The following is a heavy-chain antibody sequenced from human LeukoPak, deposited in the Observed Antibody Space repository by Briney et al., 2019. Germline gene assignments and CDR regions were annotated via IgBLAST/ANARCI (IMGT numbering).Heavy chain of an antibody. CDR1: GGSISSYY. D-gene: IGHD6-13*01. CDR3: ARSIAALVVPFDY. J-gene: IGHJ4*02. CDR2: IYYSGST. V-gene: IGHV4-59*08. Sequence: SETLSLTCTVSGGSISSYYWSWIRQPPGKGLEWIGYIYYSGSTNYNPSLKSRVTISVDTSKNQFSLKLSSVTAADMAVYYCARSIAALVVPFDYWGQGTLVTVSS.